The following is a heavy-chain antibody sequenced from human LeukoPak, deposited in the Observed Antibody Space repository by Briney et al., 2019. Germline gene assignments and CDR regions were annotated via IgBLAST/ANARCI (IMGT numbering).Heavy chain of an antibody. CDR3: ARRASKAARPSSTYWFDP. CDR2: IYYSGST. CDR1: GGSTSGYY. V-gene: IGHV4-59*04. Sequence: SETLSLTCTVSGGSTSGYYWSWIRQPPGKGLEWIGYIYYSGSTYYNPSLKSRVTISVDTSKNQFSLKLSSVTAADTAVYYCARRASKAARPSSTYWFDPWGQGTLVTVSS. J-gene: IGHJ5*02. D-gene: IGHD6-6*01.